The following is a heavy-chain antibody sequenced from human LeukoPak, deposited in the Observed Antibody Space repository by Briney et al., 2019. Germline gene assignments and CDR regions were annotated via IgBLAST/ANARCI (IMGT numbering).Heavy chain of an antibody. CDR3: AREVSGYSSSWYLSAYYYYYGMDV. Sequence: GRSLRLSCAASGFTFSSYAMHWVRQAPGKGLEWVAVISYDGSNKYYADSVKGRFTISRDNSKNPLYLQMNSLRAEDTAVYYCAREVSGYSSSWYLSAYYYYYGMDVWGQGTTVTVSS. CDR2: ISYDGSNK. D-gene: IGHD6-13*01. CDR1: GFTFSSYA. J-gene: IGHJ6*02. V-gene: IGHV3-30*04.